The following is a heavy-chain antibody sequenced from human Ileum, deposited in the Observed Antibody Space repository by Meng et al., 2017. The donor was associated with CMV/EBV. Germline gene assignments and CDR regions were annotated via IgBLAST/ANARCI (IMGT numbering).Heavy chain of an antibody. J-gene: IGHJ5*02. CDR3: ARSWHGAVCNSASCYSWFDP. CDR2: ISNSGST. V-gene: IGHV4-59*01. Sequence: GSLRPSGTVSGGSTSGYYWTWTRQPPGKGLGWIGFISNSGSTSYSPSLKSRVTISRDTSKNQFSLNLGSLTTADTAMYFCARSWHGAVCNSASCYSWFDPWGRGILV. D-gene: IGHD2-2*01. CDR1: GGSTSGYY.